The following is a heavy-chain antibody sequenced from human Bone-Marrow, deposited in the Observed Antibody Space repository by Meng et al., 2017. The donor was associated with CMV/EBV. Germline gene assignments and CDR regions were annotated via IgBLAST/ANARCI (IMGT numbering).Heavy chain of an antibody. CDR3: ARVARASGYSSSWYPTLNYYFDY. CDR2: ISSSGSTI. CDR1: GFSFSSFR. J-gene: IGHJ4*02. Sequence: GGSLRLSCVASGFSFSSFRMHWVRQAPGKGLEWVSYISSSGSTIYYADSVKGRFTISRDNAKNSLYLQMNSLRAEDTAVYYCARVARASGYSSSWYPTLNYYFDYWGQRTLVTVSS. D-gene: IGHD6-13*01. V-gene: IGHV3-48*03.